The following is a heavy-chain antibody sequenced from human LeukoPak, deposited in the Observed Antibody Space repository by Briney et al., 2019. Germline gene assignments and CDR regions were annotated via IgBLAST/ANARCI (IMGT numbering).Heavy chain of an antibody. V-gene: IGHV4-61*02. CDR1: GGSFSSGSYY. Sequence: SQTLSLTCTVSGGSFSSGSYYWSWIRQPAGKGLEWIGRIYTSGSTNYNPSLTSRVTISVDTSKNQFSLKLSSVTAADTAVYYCARVSFGIVVVPAATVESYYYYYMDVWGKGTTVTVSS. CDR3: ARVSFGIVVVPAATVESYYYYYMDV. J-gene: IGHJ6*03. D-gene: IGHD2-2*01. CDR2: IYTSGST.